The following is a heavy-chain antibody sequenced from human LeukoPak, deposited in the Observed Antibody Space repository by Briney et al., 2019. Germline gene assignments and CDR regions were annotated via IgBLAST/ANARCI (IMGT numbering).Heavy chain of an antibody. CDR1: GFTFSSYG. Sequence: GGSLRLSCAASGFTFSSYGMHWVRLAPGKGLEWVALISYDGSNKYYGDSVKGRFTISRDNSKNTLYLQMNSLRAEDTAVYYCARDNGIYYYDYWGQGTLVTVSS. J-gene: IGHJ4*02. V-gene: IGHV3-30*03. CDR3: ARDNGIYYYDY. CDR2: ISYDGSNK. D-gene: IGHD2-8*01.